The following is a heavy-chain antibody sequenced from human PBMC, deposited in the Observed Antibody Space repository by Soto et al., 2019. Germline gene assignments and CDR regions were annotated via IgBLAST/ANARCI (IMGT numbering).Heavy chain of an antibody. J-gene: IGHJ4*02. CDR2: IYYSGST. V-gene: IGHV4-39*01. CDR3: ARHPAGGFDY. CDR1: GGSISSSSYY. Sequence: SETLSLTCTVSGGSISSSSYYWGWIRQPPGKGLEWIGSIYYSGSTYYNPSLKSRVTISVDTSKNQFSLKLSSVTAADTAVYYCARHPAGGFDYWGQGTLVTVSS. D-gene: IGHD6-13*01.